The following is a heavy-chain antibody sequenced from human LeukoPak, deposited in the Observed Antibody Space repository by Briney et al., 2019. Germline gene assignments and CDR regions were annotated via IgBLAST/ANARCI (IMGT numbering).Heavy chain of an antibody. D-gene: IGHD4-23*01. CDR2: INPNSGGT. CDR3: ARESTVVRGYYYYYYMDV. J-gene: IGHJ6*03. Sequence: ASVKVSCKTSGYTFTDYYMHWVRQAPGQGLEWMGWINPNSGGTNYAQKFQGRVTMTRDTSISTAYMELSRLRSDDTAVYYCARESTVVRGYYYYYYMDVWGKGTTVTVSS. V-gene: IGHV1-2*02. CDR1: GYTFTDYY.